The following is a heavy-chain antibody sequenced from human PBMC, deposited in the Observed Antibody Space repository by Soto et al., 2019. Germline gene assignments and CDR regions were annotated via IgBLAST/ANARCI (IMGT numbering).Heavy chain of an antibody. D-gene: IGHD3-22*01. J-gene: IGHJ6*02. Sequence: EVQLLESGGGLVQPGGSLRLSCAAAGFTFSSYAMTWVHQAPGKGLECVSSITSSGGSTYYADSVKGRFTISRDNFKNTMHLQMHSLRAEDTAVYYCAKVHYDSSAYPINYYYYYGMDVWGQGTTVTVSS. CDR2: ITSSGGST. CDR3: AKVHYDSSAYPINYYYYYGMDV. CDR1: GFTFSSYA. V-gene: IGHV3-23*01.